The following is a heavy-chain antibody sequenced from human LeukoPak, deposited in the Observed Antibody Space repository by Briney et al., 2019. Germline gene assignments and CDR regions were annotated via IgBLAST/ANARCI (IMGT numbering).Heavy chain of an antibody. J-gene: IGHJ6*03. CDR3: ARALTVTTDYMDV. Sequence: PSETLSLTCTVSGGSVSSSSDYWGWIRQPPGKGLEWIGNIYNSGTTYYNPSLKSRVTMYVDTSKDQFSLKLNSATAADTAVYYCARALTVTTDYMDVWGKGTTVTVSS. CDR2: IYNSGTT. D-gene: IGHD4-11*01. CDR1: GGSVSSSSDY. V-gene: IGHV4-39*07.